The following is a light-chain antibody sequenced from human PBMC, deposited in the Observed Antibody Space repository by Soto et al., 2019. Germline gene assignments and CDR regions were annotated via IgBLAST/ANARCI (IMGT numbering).Light chain of an antibody. V-gene: IGLV6-57*01. Sequence: NFMLTQPRSVSASPGQTISISCTRSGGSIASNYVQWYQQRPGSSPTTVIFENSQRPSGVPSRLSGSIALSSNSASLTISGLETDDEADYYCQSYTGFNHVFGGGTKLSVL. CDR3: QSYTGFNHV. CDR2: ENS. J-gene: IGLJ3*02. CDR1: GGSIASNY.